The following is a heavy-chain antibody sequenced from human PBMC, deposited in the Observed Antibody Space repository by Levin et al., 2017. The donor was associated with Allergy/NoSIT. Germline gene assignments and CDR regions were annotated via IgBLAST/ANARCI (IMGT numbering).Heavy chain of an antibody. V-gene: IGHV3-33*01. CDR3: ARIPGSPTQWEVNIYAFDV. D-gene: IGHD1-26*01. CDR1: GFTFSSYG. J-gene: IGHJ3*01. Sequence: GGSLRLSCAASGFTFSSYGIHWVRQAPGKGLEWVAFIWHDGSKKYYADSVKGRFAISRDNSKNTLSLQMNSLRVEDTALDHCARIPGSPTQWEVNIYAFDVWGQGTMVTVSS. CDR2: IWHDGSKK.